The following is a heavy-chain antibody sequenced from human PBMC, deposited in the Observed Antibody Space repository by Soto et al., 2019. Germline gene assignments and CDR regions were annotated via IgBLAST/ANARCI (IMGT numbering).Heavy chain of an antibody. CDR2: TSYDGSNN. J-gene: IGHJ4*02. V-gene: IGHV3-33*05. D-gene: IGHD3-16*01. Sequence: QVQLVESGGGVVQPGTSLRLSCVGSGFTFRRYVIHWVRQAPGKGLEWVALTSYDGSNNFYGDSVKGRFTISRHNSRNTVELQMDSLRFEDTAIYYCARWGTTGGLDVWGQGTLVSVSS. CDR3: ARWGTTGGLDV. CDR1: GFTFRRYV.